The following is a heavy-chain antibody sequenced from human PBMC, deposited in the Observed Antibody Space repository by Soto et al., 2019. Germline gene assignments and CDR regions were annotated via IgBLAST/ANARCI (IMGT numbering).Heavy chain of an antibody. Sequence: GASVKVSCKASGYTFTSYAMHWVRQAPGQRLEWMGWINPDSGNTKYAQKFQGRVTITRNTSISTAYMELSSLRSEDTAVYYCARGFFSAVAGTVWFDPWGQGTLVTVSS. CDR1: GYTFTSYA. CDR2: INPDSGNT. CDR3: ARGFFSAVAGTVWFDP. J-gene: IGHJ5*02. D-gene: IGHD6-19*01. V-gene: IGHV1-3*01.